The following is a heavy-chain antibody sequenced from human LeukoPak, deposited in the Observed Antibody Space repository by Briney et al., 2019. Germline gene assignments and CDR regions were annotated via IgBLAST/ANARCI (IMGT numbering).Heavy chain of an antibody. CDR2: INPSGGST. CDR1: GYTFASYY. D-gene: IGHD3-22*01. V-gene: IGHV1-46*01. J-gene: IGHJ4*02. Sequence: GASVKVSCKASGYTFASYYMHWVRQAPGQGLEWMGIINPSGGSTSYAQKFQGRVTMTRDTCTSTVYMELSSLRSEDTAVYYCARAVGANYYDSSGYFDYWGQGTLVTVSS. CDR3: ARAVGANYYDSSGYFDY.